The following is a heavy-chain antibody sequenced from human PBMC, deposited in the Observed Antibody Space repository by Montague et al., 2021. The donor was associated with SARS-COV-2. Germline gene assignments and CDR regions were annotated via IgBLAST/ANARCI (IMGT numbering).Heavy chain of an antibody. CDR2: IYDSGGA. J-gene: IGHJ6*03. CDR1: GGSMRRYY. V-gene: IGHV4-59*01. Sequence: SETLSLTCTISGGSMRRYYLTWIRQLPGKELEWIGSIYDSGGARYNPSLKSRVSISVDASKNQFSLRVTSVTAADTAVFYCARHSGVYTIFGVVIYYMDVWGKGTTVTVSS. D-gene: IGHD3-3*01. CDR3: ARHSGVYTIFGVVIYYMDV.